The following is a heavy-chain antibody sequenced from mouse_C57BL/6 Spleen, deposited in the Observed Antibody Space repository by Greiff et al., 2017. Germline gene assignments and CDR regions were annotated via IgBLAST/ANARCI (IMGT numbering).Heavy chain of an antibody. V-gene: IGHV1-64*01. D-gene: IGHD1-1*01. CDR1: GYTFTSYW. Sequence: QVQLQQPGAELVKPGASVKLSCKASGYTFTSYWMHWVKQRPGQGLEWIGMIHLNSGSTNYNEKFKSKATLTVDKYSSTAYMQLSSLTSEDSTVYYCAINDYGSPSYAMGYWGQGTSVTVSS. CDR2: IHLNSGST. J-gene: IGHJ4*01. CDR3: AINDYGSPSYAMGY.